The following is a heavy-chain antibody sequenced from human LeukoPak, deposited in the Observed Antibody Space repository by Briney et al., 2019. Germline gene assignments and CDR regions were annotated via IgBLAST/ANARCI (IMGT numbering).Heavy chain of an antibody. CDR3: AKVDSGIVATGSPYFDY. V-gene: IGHV3-23*01. J-gene: IGHJ4*02. CDR1: GFTFSSHG. CDR2: LSGSGGST. D-gene: IGHD6-13*01. Sequence: GGSLRLSCAASGFTFSSHGMNWVRQAPGKGLEWVSSLSGSGGSTYHADSVKGRFTISRDNSKNTLYLQMNSLRAEDTAVYYCAKVDSGIVATGSPYFDYWGQGTLVTVSS.